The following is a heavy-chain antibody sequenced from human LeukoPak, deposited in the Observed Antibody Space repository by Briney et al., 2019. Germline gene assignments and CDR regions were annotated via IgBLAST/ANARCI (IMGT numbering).Heavy chain of an antibody. J-gene: IGHJ4*02. CDR2: ISWNSGSI. D-gene: IGHD5-18*01. CDR1: GFTFDDYA. CDR3: AKDSIGLMVTGYFDY. V-gene: IGHV3-9*01. Sequence: GGSLRLSCAASGFTFDDYAMHWVRQAPGKGLEWVSGISWNSGSIGYADSVKGRFTISRDNAKNSLYLQMNSLRAEDTALYYCAKDSIGLMVTGYFDYWGQGTLVTVSS.